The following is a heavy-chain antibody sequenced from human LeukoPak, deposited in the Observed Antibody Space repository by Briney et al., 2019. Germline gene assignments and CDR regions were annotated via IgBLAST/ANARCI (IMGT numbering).Heavy chain of an antibody. V-gene: IGHV1-2*06. J-gene: IGHJ4*02. CDR3: ARDSPGDYYDSSGFDY. CDR2: INPNSGGT. D-gene: IGHD3-22*01. CDR1: GYTFTGYY. Sequence: GASVKVSCKASGYTFTGYYMHWVRQAPGQGLERMGRINPNSGGTNYAQKFQGRVTMTRDTSISTAYMELSRLRSDDTAVYYCARDSPGDYYDSSGFDYWGQGTLVTVSS.